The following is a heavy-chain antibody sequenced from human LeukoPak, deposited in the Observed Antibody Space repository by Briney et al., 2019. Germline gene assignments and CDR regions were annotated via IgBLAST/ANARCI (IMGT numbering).Heavy chain of an antibody. V-gene: IGHV5-51*01. D-gene: IGHD5-12*01. CDR1: GYTFTAYW. CDR3: ARRGGYSGYVFDF. J-gene: IGHJ4*02. CDR2: IFPADSDT. Sequence: GESLKISCKTSGYTFTAYWIAWVRQMPGKGLEWMGIIFPADSDTRYSPSFQGQVTISADKSITTAYLQWSSLKASDTAMYYCARRGGYSGYVFDFWGQGTLVTVSS.